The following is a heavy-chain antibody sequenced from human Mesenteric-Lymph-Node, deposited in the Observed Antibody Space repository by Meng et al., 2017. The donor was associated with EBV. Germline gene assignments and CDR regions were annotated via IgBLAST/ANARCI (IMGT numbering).Heavy chain of an antibody. Sequence: QVHLQESGPGLVKPSXXLSLTCAVPGASIGSGAYFWTWIRQSPGKGLEWMGYVYYSGTTYYNPSLQSRLTISIDTSKNHFSLNLTSVTAADTAFYFCARQGPMDRGLIYYWGQGTLVTVSS. CDR1: GASIGSGAYF. D-gene: IGHD3-10*01. J-gene: IGHJ4*02. CDR3: ARQGPMDRGLIYY. CDR2: VYYSGTT. V-gene: IGHV4-30-4*08.